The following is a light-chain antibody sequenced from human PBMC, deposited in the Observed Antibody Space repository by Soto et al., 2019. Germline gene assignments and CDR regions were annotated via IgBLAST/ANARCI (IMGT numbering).Light chain of an antibody. V-gene: IGKV1-13*02. Sequence: AIQLTQSPSSLSASVGDRVTITWRASQGISSALAWYQQKPGKTPKLLIYDASSLESGVPSRFSGSGSGTDFTLTISSLQPEDFATYYCQQFKSYLFTFGPGTKVDIK. J-gene: IGKJ3*01. CDR1: QGISSA. CDR3: QQFKSYLFT. CDR2: DAS.